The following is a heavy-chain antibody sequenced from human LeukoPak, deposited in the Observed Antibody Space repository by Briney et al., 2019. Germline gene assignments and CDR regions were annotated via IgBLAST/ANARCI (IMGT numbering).Heavy chain of an antibody. CDR2: INYSGNT. V-gene: IGHV4-34*01. Sequence: SETLSLTCAVYGGSLSGYYWTWIRQTPGKGLEWIGEINYSGNTNYNRSLKSRVTISVDTSKNQFSLKLSSVTAADTAVYYCARGHWLARPTNFDYWGQGTLVTVSS. D-gene: IGHD3-22*01. J-gene: IGHJ4*02. CDR3: ARGHWLARPTNFDY. CDR1: GGSLSGYY.